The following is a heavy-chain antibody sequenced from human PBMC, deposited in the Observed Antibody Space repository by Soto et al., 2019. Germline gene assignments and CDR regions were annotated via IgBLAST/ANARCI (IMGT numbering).Heavy chain of an antibody. V-gene: IGHV4-34*01. J-gene: IGHJ5*02. CDR1: GGSFSGYY. CDR2: INHSGST. D-gene: IGHD2-15*01. Sequence: SETLSLTCAVYGGSFSGYYWSWIRQPPGKGLEWIGEINHSGSTNYIPSLKSRVTISVDTSKNQFSLKLSSVTAADTAVYYCARGRRPIVVVVAATSDGYWFDPWGQGTLVTVS. CDR3: ARGRRPIVVVVAATSDGYWFDP.